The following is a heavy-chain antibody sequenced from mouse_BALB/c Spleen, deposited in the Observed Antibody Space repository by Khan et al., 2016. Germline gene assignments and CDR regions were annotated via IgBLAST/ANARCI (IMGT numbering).Heavy chain of an antibody. Sequence: EVQLQESGPDLVKPSQSVSLTCTVTGYSITSHYSWHWIRHFPGNKVEWMGYIHYSGSTDFNPSLKSRNSITRDTSKNQFFLQLNSVTTEDTATYYCATSSSGYWYYFDYWGQGTTFTVSS. CDR2: IHYSGST. V-gene: IGHV3-1*02. CDR3: ATSSSGYWYYFDY. CDR1: GYSITSHYS. D-gene: IGHD3-1*01. J-gene: IGHJ2*01.